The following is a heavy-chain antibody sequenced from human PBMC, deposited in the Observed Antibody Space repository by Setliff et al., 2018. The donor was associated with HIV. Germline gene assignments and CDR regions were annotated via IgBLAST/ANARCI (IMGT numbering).Heavy chain of an antibody. J-gene: IGHJ4*02. V-gene: IGHV4-59*11. CDR3: ARRTNGYAALDY. D-gene: IGHD5-12*01. CDR2: IYYSGNS. Sequence: KTSETLSLTCAVSGGSISSHYWSWIRQPPGKGLEWIGYIYYSGNSNYNPSLKSRVTMSVDTSKTQVSLRLSSVTAADTAVYFCARRTNGYAALDYWGQGTLVTVSS. CDR1: GGSISSHY.